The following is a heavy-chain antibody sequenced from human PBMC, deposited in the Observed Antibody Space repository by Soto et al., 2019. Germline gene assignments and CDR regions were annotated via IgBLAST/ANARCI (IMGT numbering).Heavy chain of an antibody. D-gene: IGHD6-6*01. CDR2: IYPGDSDT. J-gene: IGHJ6*02. CDR3: ARTSSSAYYYYYGMDV. Sequence: GESLKISCQGSGYSFTSYWIGWVRQMPGKGLEWMGIIYPGDSDTRYSPSFQGQVTISADKSISTAYLQWSSLKASDTAMYYCARTSSSAYYYYYGMDVWGQGTTVTVSS. CDR1: GYSFTSYW. V-gene: IGHV5-51*01.